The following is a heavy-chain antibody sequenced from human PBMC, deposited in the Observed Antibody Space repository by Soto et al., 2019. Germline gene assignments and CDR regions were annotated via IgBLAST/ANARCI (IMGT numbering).Heavy chain of an antibody. CDR1: GYTFTSYG. Sequence: QVQLVQSGAEVKKPGASVKVSCKASGYTFTSYGISWVRQAPGQGLEWMGGISAYNGNTNYAQKLQGRVTMTTDKSTSTAYMELRSLRSDDTAVYYCASSLLVGYGLEGESDWGQGTLVTVSS. CDR3: ASSLLVGYGLEGESD. D-gene: IGHD5-18*01. J-gene: IGHJ4*02. CDR2: ISAYNGNT. V-gene: IGHV1-18*01.